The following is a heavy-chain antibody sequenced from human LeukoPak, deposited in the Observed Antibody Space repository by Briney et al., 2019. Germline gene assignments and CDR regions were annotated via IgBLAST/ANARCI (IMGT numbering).Heavy chain of an antibody. CDR1: GYTLTELS. CDR3: ARDPPYDILTGSYYYYGMDV. CDR2: FDPEDGET. J-gene: IGHJ6*02. V-gene: IGHV1-24*01. D-gene: IGHD3-9*01. Sequence: GASVKVSCKVSGYTLTELSMHWVRQAPGKGLEWMGGFDPEDGETIYAQKFQGRVTMTEDTSTDTAYMELSSLRSEDTAVYYCARDPPYDILTGSYYYYGMDVWGQGTTVTVSS.